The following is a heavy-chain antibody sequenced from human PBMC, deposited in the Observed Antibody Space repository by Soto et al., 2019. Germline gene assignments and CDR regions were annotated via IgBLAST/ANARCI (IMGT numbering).Heavy chain of an antibody. Sequence: ASVKVSCKASGYTFTSYAMHWVRQAPGQRLEWMGWINAGNGNTKYSQKFQGRVTITRDTSASTAYMELSSLRSEDTAVYYCARVGVGATHFDYWGQGTLVTVS. CDR1: GYTFTSYA. CDR2: INAGNGNT. V-gene: IGHV1-3*01. CDR3: ARVGVGATHFDY. J-gene: IGHJ4*02. D-gene: IGHD1-26*01.